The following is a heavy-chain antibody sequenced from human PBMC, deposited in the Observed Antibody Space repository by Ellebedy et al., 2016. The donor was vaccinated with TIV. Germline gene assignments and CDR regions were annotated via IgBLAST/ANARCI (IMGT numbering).Heavy chain of an antibody. V-gene: IGHV5-51*01. Sequence: GGSLRLXXKGSGYSFTSYWIGWVRQMPGKGLEWMGIIYPGDSDTRYSPSFQGQVTISADKSISTAYLQWSSLKASDTAMYYCASPSGGELSPFDYWGQGTLVTVSS. CDR2: IYPGDSDT. CDR3: ASPSGGELSPFDY. D-gene: IGHD3-16*02. J-gene: IGHJ4*02. CDR1: GYSFTSYW.